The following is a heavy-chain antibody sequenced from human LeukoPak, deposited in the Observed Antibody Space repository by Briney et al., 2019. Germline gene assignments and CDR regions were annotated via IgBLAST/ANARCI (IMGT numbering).Heavy chain of an antibody. Sequence: PGGSLRLSCAASGFTFSIYAMNWVRQAQGKGLEWVSALSGSGGSTYYADSVKGRFTISRDNSKNTLFLQMNSLRAEDTAVYYCAKGGSFDWLSKNYYFDYWGQGTLVTVSS. V-gene: IGHV3-23*01. J-gene: IGHJ4*02. CDR3: AKGGSFDWLSKNYYFDY. CDR1: GFTFSIYA. D-gene: IGHD3-9*01. CDR2: LSGSGGST.